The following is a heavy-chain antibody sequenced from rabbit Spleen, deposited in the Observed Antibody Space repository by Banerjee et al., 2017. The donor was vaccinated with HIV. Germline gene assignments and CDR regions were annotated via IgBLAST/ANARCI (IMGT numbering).Heavy chain of an antibody. J-gene: IGHJ4*01. Sequence: QEQLEESGGGLVKPEGSLTLTCKASGVSFSDKDVMCWVRQAPGKGLESIACIYGGDGHSTWYASWAKGRFTISKTSSTTVTLQMTSLTVADTATYFCARGSATMTLVITGYYLSLWGQGTLVTVS. D-gene: IGHD2-1*01. CDR3: ARGSATMTLVITGYYLSL. V-gene: IGHV1S45*01. CDR1: GVSFSDKDV. CDR2: IYGGDGHST.